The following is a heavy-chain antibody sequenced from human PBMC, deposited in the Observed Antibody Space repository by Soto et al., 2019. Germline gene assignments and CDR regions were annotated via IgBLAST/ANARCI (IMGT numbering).Heavy chain of an antibody. J-gene: IGHJ3*02. V-gene: IGHV3-30*18. Sequence: GGSLRLSCAASGFTFSSYGMHWVRQAPGKGLEWVAVISYDGSNKYYADSVKGRFTISRDNSKNTLYLQMNSLRAEDTAVYYCAKGPNWGSAFDIWGQGTMVTVSS. CDR1: GFTFSSYG. D-gene: IGHD7-27*01. CDR2: ISYDGSNK. CDR3: AKGPNWGSAFDI.